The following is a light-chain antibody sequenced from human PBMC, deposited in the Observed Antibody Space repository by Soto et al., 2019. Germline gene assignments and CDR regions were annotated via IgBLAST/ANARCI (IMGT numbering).Light chain of an antibody. V-gene: IGKV3-20*01. CDR3: QHYGASPWT. CDR1: QSVNSR. Sequence: EIVFTQSPATLSVSPGERATLSCRASQSVNSRLAWYQHKPGQAPRLLISGASSRATGIPDRFSGSGSGTDFTLTISRLEPEDFAVYYCQHYGASPWTFGQGTKVDIK. J-gene: IGKJ1*01. CDR2: GAS.